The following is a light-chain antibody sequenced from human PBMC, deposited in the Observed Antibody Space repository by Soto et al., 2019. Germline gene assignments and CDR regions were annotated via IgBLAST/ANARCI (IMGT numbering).Light chain of an antibody. CDR2: GAS. J-gene: IGKJ4*01. V-gene: IGKV3-20*01. CDR1: QSVSSSY. CDR3: QQDGSSVT. Sequence: EIVLTQSPGTLSLSPGERATLSCRASQSVSSSYLAWYQQKPGQAPRLLIYGASSRGTGIPDRFSGSGSGTDFTLTVSRLEPEGFAVYYCQQDGSSVTFGGGTKVEIK.